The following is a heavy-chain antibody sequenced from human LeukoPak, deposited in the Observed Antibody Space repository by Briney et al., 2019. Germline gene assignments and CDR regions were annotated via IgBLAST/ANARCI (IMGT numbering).Heavy chain of an antibody. Sequence: PSETLSLTCAVSGGSISNYYWSWIRQPPGKGLEWIGEINHSGSTNYNPSLKSRVTISVDTSKNQFSLKLSSVTAADTAVYYCARLMTTVIPYYYYYGMDVWGQGTTVTVSS. J-gene: IGHJ6*02. D-gene: IGHD4-17*01. CDR2: INHSGST. CDR3: ARLMTTVIPYYYYYGMDV. V-gene: IGHV4-34*01. CDR1: GGSISNYY.